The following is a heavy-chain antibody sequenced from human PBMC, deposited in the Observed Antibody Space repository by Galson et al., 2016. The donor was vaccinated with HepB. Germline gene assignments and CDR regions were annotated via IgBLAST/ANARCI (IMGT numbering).Heavy chain of an antibody. V-gene: IGHV4-30-4*01. J-gene: IGHJ3*02. D-gene: IGHD5-12*01. CDR3: SRDKGWGSGHGALDI. Sequence: SPGKGLEWIGYIYYSGSTYYNPSLKSRVSISVDTSKNQFSLNLSSVTAADTAVYYCSRDKGWGSGHGALDIWGQGTMVIVSS. CDR2: IYYSGST.